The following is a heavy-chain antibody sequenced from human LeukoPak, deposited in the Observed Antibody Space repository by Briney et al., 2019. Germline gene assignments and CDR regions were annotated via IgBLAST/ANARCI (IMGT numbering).Heavy chain of an antibody. Sequence: GGSQRLSCVVSGYSFDEYAMHWVRQAPGKGLEWVSGINWKSDKIGYADSVKGRFTISRDNSKNSLYLQMNSLRVEDTALYYCAKDRYCTSSSCPIDYWGQGTMVTVSS. J-gene: IGHJ4*02. V-gene: IGHV3-9*01. CDR1: GYSFDEYA. CDR2: INWKSDKI. D-gene: IGHD2-2*01. CDR3: AKDRYCTSSSCPIDY.